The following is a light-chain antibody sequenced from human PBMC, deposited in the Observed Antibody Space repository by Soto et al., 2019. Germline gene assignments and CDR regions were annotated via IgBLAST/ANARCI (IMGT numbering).Light chain of an antibody. CDR1: QSVSSNY. CDR3: QQYGSSPKYT. J-gene: IGKJ2*01. V-gene: IGKV3-20*01. CDR2: GTS. Sequence: EIVLTQSPGTLSLSPGERATLSCRASQSVSSNYLAWYQQKPGQAPRLLIYGTSSRATGIPDRFSGSGSETDFTLTISRLEPEDFALYYCQQYGSSPKYTFGQGTKLEIK.